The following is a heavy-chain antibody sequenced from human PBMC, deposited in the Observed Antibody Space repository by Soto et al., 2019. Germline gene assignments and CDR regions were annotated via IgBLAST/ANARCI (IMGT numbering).Heavy chain of an antibody. J-gene: IGHJ4*02. Sequence: SELLYLPYAVSGGSFTSNNWWTWVRQPPGQGLEWIGEIYRTVSTNYNPSLKSRVTISLDKSENQFSLKVTSLTAADTSVYYCASRDPGTSVDYWGQGTLVTVSS. D-gene: IGHD1-7*01. CDR1: GGSFTSNNW. CDR2: IYRTVST. CDR3: ASRDPGTSVDY. V-gene: IGHV4-4*02.